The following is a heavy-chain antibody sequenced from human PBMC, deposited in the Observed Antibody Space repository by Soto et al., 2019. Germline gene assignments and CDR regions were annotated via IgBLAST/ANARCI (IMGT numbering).Heavy chain of an antibody. V-gene: IGHV3-7*01. CDR3: ARESVVINWFDP. J-gene: IGHJ5*02. Sequence: GGSLRLSCAASGFTFSIYWMSWVRQAPGKGLEWVANIKQDGSEKYYVDSVKGRFTISRDNAKNSLYLQMNSLRAEDTAVYYCARESVVINWFDPWGQGTLVTV. CDR1: GFTFSIYW. D-gene: IGHD3-22*01. CDR2: IKQDGSEK.